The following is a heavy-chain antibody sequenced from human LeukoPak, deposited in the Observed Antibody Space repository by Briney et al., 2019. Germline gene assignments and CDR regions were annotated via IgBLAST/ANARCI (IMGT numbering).Heavy chain of an antibody. V-gene: IGHV4-30-4*07. CDR2: IYYTGNT. J-gene: IGHJ5*02. CDR1: GGSISSGGYS. Sequence: SETLSLTCAVSGGSISSGGYSWSWIRQPPGKGMEFLAYIYYTGNTYFNPSLKSRVTISVDTSKNQFSLKLSSVTAADTAVYYCARVLAAAGNNWFDPWGQGTLVTVSS. CDR3: ARVLAAAGNNWFDP. D-gene: IGHD6-13*01.